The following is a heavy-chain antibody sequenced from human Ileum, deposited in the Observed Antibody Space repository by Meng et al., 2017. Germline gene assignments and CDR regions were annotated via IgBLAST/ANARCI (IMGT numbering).Heavy chain of an antibody. J-gene: IGHJ4*02. CDR3: ARGVSAAGLFDN. V-gene: IGHV4-31*03. CDR1: GGSIGSAAYY. CDR2: IHYTGST. D-gene: IGHD2-2*01. Sequence: QVQLQESGPGLVKVSKTLSLTCTVSGGSIGSAAYYWTWIRQHPAKGLEWIGYIHYTGSTSYNPSLESRTSTSIDTSNNQFSLKVTSVTAADTAVYYCARGVSAAGLFDNWGPGTLVTVSS.